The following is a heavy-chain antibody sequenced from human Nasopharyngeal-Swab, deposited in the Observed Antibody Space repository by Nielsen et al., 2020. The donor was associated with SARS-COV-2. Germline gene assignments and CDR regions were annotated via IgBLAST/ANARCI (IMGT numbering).Heavy chain of an antibody. J-gene: IGHJ4*02. CDR3: ARERGGGYGDY. CDR1: GFTFSPYT. Sequence: SLMTPRATSGFTFSPYTMTWVRQAPGTALQWISYITSGNSVQYADSVRGRFTISRDNAKNSLYLQMNSLTAEDTAVYYCARERGGGYGDYWGQGTLVTVSS. CDR2: ITSGNSV. V-gene: IGHV3-48*04. D-gene: IGHD5-12*01.